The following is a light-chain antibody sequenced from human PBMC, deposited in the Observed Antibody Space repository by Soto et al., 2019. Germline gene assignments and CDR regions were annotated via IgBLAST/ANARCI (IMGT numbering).Light chain of an antibody. CDR1: SSDVGGYNY. CDR3: SSYAGSNHLV. CDR2: EVS. Sequence: QSALTQPPSASGSPGQSVTISCTGTSSDVGGYNYVSWYQHHPGKAPKHMIYEVSKRPSGVPDRFSGSKSGYTASLTVSGLQAEDEADYYCSSYAGSNHLVFGGGTKLTVL. V-gene: IGLV2-8*01. J-gene: IGLJ2*01.